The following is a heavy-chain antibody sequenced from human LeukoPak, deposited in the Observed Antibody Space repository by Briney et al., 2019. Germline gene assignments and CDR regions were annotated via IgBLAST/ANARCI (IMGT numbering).Heavy chain of an antibody. V-gene: IGHV1-69*05. CDR1: GGTFSSYA. D-gene: IGHD5-12*01. CDR3: ARESGYTHGGKFPFGY. Sequence: GASVKVSCKASGGTFSSYAISWVRQAPGKGLEWMGGVIRIFGTANYAQKFQGRVTMTTDESTSTAYMELSSLRAEAPPVYYCARESGYTHGGKFPFGYWGQGTPVTVSS. J-gene: IGHJ4*02. CDR2: VIRIFGTA.